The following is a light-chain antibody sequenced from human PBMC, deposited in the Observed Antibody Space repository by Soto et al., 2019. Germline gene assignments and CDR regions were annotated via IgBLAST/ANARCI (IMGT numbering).Light chain of an antibody. CDR2: GAS. CDR3: QEYNSWPWT. V-gene: IGKV3-15*01. J-gene: IGKJ1*01. Sequence: ERLMTASAATRSVYTGERATLSCRASQGVNNNLAWYQQKLGHAPRVLIYGASTRATGIPARFTGSGSGTEFILTITSLQSEDSAVYYCQEYNSWPWTFGQGTKVDI. CDR1: QGVNNN.